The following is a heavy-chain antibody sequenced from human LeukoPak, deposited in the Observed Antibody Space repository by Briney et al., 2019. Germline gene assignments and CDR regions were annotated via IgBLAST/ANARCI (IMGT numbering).Heavy chain of an antibody. CDR3: ARLRGYDYGMDV. V-gene: IGHV4-59*12. CDR2: IYYSGST. D-gene: IGHD5-12*01. Sequence: PSETLSLTCTVSGGSISSYYWSWIRQPPGKGLEWIGYIYYSGSTNYNPSLMSRLTISVDTSKNQFSLKLTSVTAADTAVYYCARLRGYDYGMDVWGKATTVTVSS. CDR1: GGSISSYY. J-gene: IGHJ6*04.